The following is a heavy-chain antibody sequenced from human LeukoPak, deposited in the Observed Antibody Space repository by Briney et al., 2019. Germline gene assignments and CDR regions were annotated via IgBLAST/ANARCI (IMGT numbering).Heavy chain of an antibody. J-gene: IGHJ4*02. CDR2: IYYSGST. V-gene: IGHV4-59*01. CDR1: GGSISSYY. Sequence: SETLSLTCTVSGGSISSYYWSWIRQPPGKGLEWIGYIYYSGSTNYNPSLKSRVTISVDTSKNQFSLKLSSVTAADTAVYYCARDPRRGIDYWGQGTLATVSS. CDR3: ARDPRRGIDY. D-gene: IGHD6-13*01.